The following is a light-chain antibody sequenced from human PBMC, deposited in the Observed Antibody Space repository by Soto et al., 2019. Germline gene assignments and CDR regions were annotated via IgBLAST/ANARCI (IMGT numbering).Light chain of an antibody. Sequence: AIRMTQSPSSLSASTGDRVTITCRASQGISNWLAWYQQRPGKAPKLLVYGASTLQSGVPSRFSGSGSGTDFTLTISGLQSEDFATYYCQHYKNYPRTFGQGTKVEVK. J-gene: IGKJ1*01. CDR1: QGISNW. V-gene: IGKV1-8*01. CDR2: GAS. CDR3: QHYKNYPRT.